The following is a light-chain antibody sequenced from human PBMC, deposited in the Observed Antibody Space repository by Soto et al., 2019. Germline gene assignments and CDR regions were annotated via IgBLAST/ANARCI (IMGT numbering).Light chain of an antibody. CDR2: GAS. J-gene: IGKJ1*01. CDR1: QSVSSN. CDR3: QQYNNWPWT. Sequence: EIVMTQSPATLSVSPGERATLSCRASQSVSSNLAWYQQKPGQAPRLLIYGASTRATGIPARFRGRGSGTAFTLTISSLQSEDFAVYYCQQYNNWPWTFGQGTKVEIK. V-gene: IGKV3-15*01.